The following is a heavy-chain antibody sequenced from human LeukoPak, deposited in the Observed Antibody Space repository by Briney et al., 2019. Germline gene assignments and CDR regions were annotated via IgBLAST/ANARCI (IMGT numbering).Heavy chain of an antibody. Sequence: GGSLRLSCAVSGITLSNYGMTWVRQAPGKGLEWVAGISDTGGRKNYADSVKGRFTISRDTHKNTLYLQMNSLRAEDTAVYFCAKRGVVIRVILVGFHKEAYYFDSWGQGALVTVSS. D-gene: IGHD3-22*01. CDR3: AKRGVVIRVILVGFHKEAYYFDS. J-gene: IGHJ4*02. CDR2: ISDTGGRK. V-gene: IGHV3-23*01. CDR1: GITLSNYG.